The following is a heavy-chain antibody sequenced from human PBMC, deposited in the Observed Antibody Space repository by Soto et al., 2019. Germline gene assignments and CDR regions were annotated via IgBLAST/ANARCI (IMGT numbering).Heavy chain of an antibody. CDR1: GYTFSSYG. CDR3: AREKLRHLWQPYGLDV. Sequence: VQLVQSGAEVKKPGASVKVSCKASGYTFSSYGITWVRQAPGQGLEWMGWISVYNGNTNYTQKLQGRVTMTTDTSTKTAYMELRSLRSDDTAVYYCAREKLRHLWQPYGLDVWGQGTTVTVSS. J-gene: IGHJ6*02. D-gene: IGHD5-18*01. V-gene: IGHV1-18*01. CDR2: ISVYNGNT.